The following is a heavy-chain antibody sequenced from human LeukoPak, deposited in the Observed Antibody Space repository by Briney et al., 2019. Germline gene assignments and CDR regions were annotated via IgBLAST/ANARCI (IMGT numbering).Heavy chain of an antibody. CDR3: AKIRAPSDWINSDY. CDR2: ISGSGDST. V-gene: IGHV3-23*01. CDR1: RFTFSNYV. D-gene: IGHD6-19*01. J-gene: IGHJ4*02. Sequence: GGSLRLSCAASRFTFSNYVMSWVRQAPGKGLEWVSGISGSGDSTYYADSVKGRFTISRDNSKNTLYLQMNSLRLEDTAAYYCAKIRAPSDWINSDYWGQGTLVTVSS.